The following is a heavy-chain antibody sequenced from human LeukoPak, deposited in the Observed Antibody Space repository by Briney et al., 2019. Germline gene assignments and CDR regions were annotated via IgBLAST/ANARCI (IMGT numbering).Heavy chain of an antibody. J-gene: IGHJ5*02. V-gene: IGHV1-2*02. CDR1: GYTFTDYY. D-gene: IGHD1-20*01. CDR2: INPNSGGT. CDR3: ARAAVVTGSTETFDL. Sequence: ASVKVSCKASGYTFTDYYMHWVRQAPGQGLEWMGWINPNSGGTNYAQKFQGRVTMTRDTSISTAYMELSSLRYDDTALYYCARAAVVTGSTETFDLWGQGTLVTVSS.